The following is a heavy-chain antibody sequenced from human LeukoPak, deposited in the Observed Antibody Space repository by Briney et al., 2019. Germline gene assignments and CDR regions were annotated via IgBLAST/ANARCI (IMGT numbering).Heavy chain of an antibody. J-gene: IGHJ4*02. Sequence: GGSLRLSRAASGFTFDDYAMHWVRQAPGKGLEWVSLISWDGGSTYYADSVKGRFTISRDNSKNSLYLQMNSLRAEDTALYYCAKDYSSSGGSGNDYWGQGTLVTVSS. CDR2: ISWDGGST. CDR1: GFTFDDYA. CDR3: AKDYSSSGGSGNDY. V-gene: IGHV3-43D*03. D-gene: IGHD3-10*01.